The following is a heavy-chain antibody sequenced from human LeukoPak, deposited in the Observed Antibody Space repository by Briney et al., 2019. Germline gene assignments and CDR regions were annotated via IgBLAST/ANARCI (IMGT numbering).Heavy chain of an antibody. J-gene: IGHJ4*02. CDR1: GFTFSSYG. CDR3: AKDRATQRHFDY. CDR2: ISYDGSNK. V-gene: IGHV3-30*18. Sequence: GGSLRLSCAASGFTFSSYGMHWVRQAPGKGLEWVAVISYDGSNKYYADSVKGRFTISRDNSKNTLYLQMNSLRAEDTATYYCAKDRATQRHFDYWGQGTLVTVSS.